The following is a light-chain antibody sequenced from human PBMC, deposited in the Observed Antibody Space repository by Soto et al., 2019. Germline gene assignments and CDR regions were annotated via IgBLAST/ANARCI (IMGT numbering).Light chain of an antibody. CDR3: LQDYNYPLT. V-gene: IGKV1-6*01. Sequence: AIQMTQSPSSLSASVGDRVTITCRASQGIRNDLGWYQQRPGKAPNLLIYAASSLQSGVPSRFSGSGSGTAFTLTISSLQPEDFATYYCLQDYNYPLTFGQGTKVEI. CDR1: QGIRND. CDR2: AAS. J-gene: IGKJ1*01.